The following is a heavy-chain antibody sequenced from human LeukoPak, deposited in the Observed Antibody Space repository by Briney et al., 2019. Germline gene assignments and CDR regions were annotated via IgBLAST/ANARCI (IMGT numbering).Heavy chain of an antibody. CDR1: GGSISSGGYY. CDR2: IYYSGST. Sequence: SETLSLTCTVSGGSISSGGYYWSWIRQHPGKGLEWIGYIYYSGSTNYNPSLKSRITISVETSKNQFSLKLSSVTAADMAVYYCATTENSSGWFAYWGQGTLVTVSS. D-gene: IGHD6-19*01. J-gene: IGHJ4*02. CDR3: ATTENSSGWFAY. V-gene: IGHV4-61*08.